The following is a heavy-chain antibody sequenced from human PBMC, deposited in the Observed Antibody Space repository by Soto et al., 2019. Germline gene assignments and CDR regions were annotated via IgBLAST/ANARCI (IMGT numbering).Heavy chain of an antibody. V-gene: IGHV3-21*01. Sequence: GGSQRLSCTASGFTCRNYGMNWVRQAPGKGLEWVSSISSSSSYIYYADSVKGRFTISRDNAKNSLYLQMNSLRAEDTAVYYCARDGSLGGYYDFFDYWGQGTLVTVSS. D-gene: IGHD3-22*01. J-gene: IGHJ4*02. CDR2: ISSSSSYI. CDR1: GFTCRNYG. CDR3: ARDGSLGGYYDFFDY.